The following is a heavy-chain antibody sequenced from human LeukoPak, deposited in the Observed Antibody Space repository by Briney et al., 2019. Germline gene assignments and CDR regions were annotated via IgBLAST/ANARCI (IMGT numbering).Heavy chain of an antibody. CDR3: ARVPKKPTGTTPLDFDY. J-gene: IGHJ4*02. Sequence: SETLSLTCAVYGGSFSGYYWSWIRQPPGKGLEWIGEINHSGSTNYNPSLRSRVTISVDTSKNQFSLKLSSVTAADTAVYYCARVPKKPTGTTPLDFDYWGQGTLVTVSS. CDR1: GGSFSGYY. V-gene: IGHV4-34*01. CDR2: INHSGST. D-gene: IGHD1-7*01.